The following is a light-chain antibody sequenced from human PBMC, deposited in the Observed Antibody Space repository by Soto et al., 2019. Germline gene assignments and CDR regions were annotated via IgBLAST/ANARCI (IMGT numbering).Light chain of an antibody. J-gene: IGLJ1*01. V-gene: IGLV1-40*01. CDR1: SSNIGAGYD. Sequence: QSVLTQPPSVSGAPGQRVTISCTGSSSNIGAGYDVHWYQQLPGTAPKLLIYGNSNRPSGVPDRFSGSKSGTSASLAITGQQAEDEADYYCQSYDSSLSGYVFGTGTKVTVL. CDR3: QSYDSSLSGYV. CDR2: GNS.